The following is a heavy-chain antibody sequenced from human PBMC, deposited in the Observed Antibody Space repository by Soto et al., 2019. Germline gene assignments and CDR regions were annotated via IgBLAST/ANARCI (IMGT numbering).Heavy chain of an antibody. CDR1: GGSISSYY. CDR3: ARVESYYDILTGFFVPYYFDY. J-gene: IGHJ4*02. V-gene: IGHV4-59*01. Sequence: SETLSLTCTVSGGSISSYYWSWTRQPPGKGLEWIGYIYYSGSTNYNPSLKSRVTISVDTSKNQFSLKLSSVTAADTAVYYCARVESYYDILTGFFVPYYFDYWGQGTLVTVSS. D-gene: IGHD3-9*01. CDR2: IYYSGST.